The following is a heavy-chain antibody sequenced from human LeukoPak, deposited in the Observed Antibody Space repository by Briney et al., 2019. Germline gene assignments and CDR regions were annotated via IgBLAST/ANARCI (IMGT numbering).Heavy chain of an antibody. J-gene: IGHJ1*01. CDR1: GFMFSSYT. D-gene: IGHD6-13*01. V-gene: IGHV3-21*01. CDR2: ISSSGSYT. Sequence: GGSLRLSCAASGFMFSSYTMNWVRQGPGKGLEWVSSISSSGSYTYYSDSVKGRFTISRDNAQNCLYLQMNSLRAEETAVYYCARDMAQLGFQYWGQGTLVTVSS. CDR3: ARDMAQLGFQY.